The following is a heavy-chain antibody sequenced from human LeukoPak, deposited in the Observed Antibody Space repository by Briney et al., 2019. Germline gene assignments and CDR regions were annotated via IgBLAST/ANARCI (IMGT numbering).Heavy chain of an antibody. CDR1: GFTFSNDS. CDR3: ARDLKWGVLGYSYGSGMDV. D-gene: IGHD5-18*01. J-gene: IGHJ6*02. Sequence: GGPLRLSCAASGFTFSNDSMNWVRQAPGKGLEWVSSISSSSSYIYYADSVKGRFTISRDNAKNSLYLQMNSLRAVETAVYVGARDLKWGVLGYSYGSGMDVWGQGTTVTVSS. V-gene: IGHV3-21*04. CDR2: ISSSSSYI.